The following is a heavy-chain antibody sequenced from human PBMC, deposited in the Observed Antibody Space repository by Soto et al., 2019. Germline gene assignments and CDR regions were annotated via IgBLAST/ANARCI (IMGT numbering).Heavy chain of an antibody. D-gene: IGHD3-3*02. J-gene: IGHJ2*01. CDR3: ARRSTDTAFWYFDP. Sequence: QVQLVQSGAEVKKPGASVKVSCKASGYALTSSGITWVRQAPGQGLEWMGWISEYNGNIDYAENFQTRVALTTHTSTGTAFMELRDLRSDDTAVYYCARRSTDTAFWYFDPWGRGTLVTVSS. CDR1: GYALTSSG. V-gene: IGHV1-18*04. CDR2: ISEYNGNI.